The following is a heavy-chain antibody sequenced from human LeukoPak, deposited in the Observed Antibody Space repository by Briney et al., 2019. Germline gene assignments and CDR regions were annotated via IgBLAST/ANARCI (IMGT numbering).Heavy chain of an antibody. J-gene: IGHJ5*02. V-gene: IGHV4-61*01. D-gene: IGHD4-23*01. Sequence: SETLSLTCTVSGGSVSSGNHYWSWIRQPPGRGPEWIGYIYYTGDTTYNPSLKSRVTISIDTSKNQFSLKVTSVTATDTAIYYCARGKTWFAPWGQGTLVTISS. CDR3: ARGKTWFAP. CDR1: GGSVSSGNHY. CDR2: IYYTGDT.